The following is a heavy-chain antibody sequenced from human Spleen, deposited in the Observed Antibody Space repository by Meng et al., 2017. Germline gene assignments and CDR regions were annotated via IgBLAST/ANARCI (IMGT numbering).Heavy chain of an antibody. Sequence: GSLRLSCAVYGGSFSGYYWSWIRQPPGKGLEWIGEINHSGSTNYNPSLKSRVTISVDTSKNQFSLKLSSVTAADTAVYYCARVSSRDYDSSGYYYVVHPGWAFDYWGQGTLVTVSS. J-gene: IGHJ4*02. CDR2: INHSGST. CDR1: GGSFSGYY. V-gene: IGHV4-34*01. CDR3: ARVSSRDYDSSGYYYVVHPGWAFDY. D-gene: IGHD3-22*01.